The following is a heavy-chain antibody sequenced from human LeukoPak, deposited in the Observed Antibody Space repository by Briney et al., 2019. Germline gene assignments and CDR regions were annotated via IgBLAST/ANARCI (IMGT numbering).Heavy chain of an antibody. CDR1: GFTFDDYA. D-gene: IGHD1-26*01. CDR2: ISWNSGSI. V-gene: IGHV3-9*01. Sequence: PGGSLRLSCAAFGFTFDDYAMHWVRQAPGKGLEWVSGISWNSGSITYADSVKGRFTISRDSAKNSLYLQMNSLRAEDTALYYCAKDLRYSGSYLFDCWGQGTLVTVSS. CDR3: AKDLRYSGSYLFDC. J-gene: IGHJ4*02.